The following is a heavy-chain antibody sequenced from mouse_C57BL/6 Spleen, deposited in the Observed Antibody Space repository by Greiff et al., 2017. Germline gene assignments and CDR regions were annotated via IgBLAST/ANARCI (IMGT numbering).Heavy chain of an antibody. CDR3: ASWDGYYGFDYAMDY. Sequence: VQLQQSDAELVKPGASVKISCKVSGYTFTDHTIHWMKQRPEQGLEWIGYIYPRDGSTKYNEKFKGKATLTADKSSSTAYMQLNSLTSEDSAVYFCASWDGYYGFDYAMDYWGQGTSVTVSS. D-gene: IGHD2-3*01. CDR1: GYTFTDHT. V-gene: IGHV1-78*01. CDR2: IYPRDGST. J-gene: IGHJ4*01.